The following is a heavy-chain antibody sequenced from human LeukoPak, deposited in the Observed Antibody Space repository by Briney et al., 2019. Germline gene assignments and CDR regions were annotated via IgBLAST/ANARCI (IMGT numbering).Heavy chain of an antibody. Sequence: RGSLKLSCVDSGFTFSSYWMHWVRQAPGKGLEWVSAISYNGGSTYYAVSVKGRFTISRDTSKRTLYLQMNSLRAEDTAVYYCAKEDGSGTYYYLSPYDYWGQGTLVTVSS. CDR2: ISYNGGST. V-gene: IGHV3-23*01. CDR1: GFTFSSYW. D-gene: IGHD3-10*01. J-gene: IGHJ4*02. CDR3: AKEDGSGTYYYLSPYDY.